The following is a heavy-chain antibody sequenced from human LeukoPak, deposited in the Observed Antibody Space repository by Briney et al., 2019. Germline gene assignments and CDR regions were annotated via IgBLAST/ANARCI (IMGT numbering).Heavy chain of an antibody. V-gene: IGHV1-69*05. Sequence: ASVKVSCKTSGGTFSRYAISWVRQAPGQGLEWMGRFIPIFGTANYALKFQGRVSITTDESTSTAYMELSSLRSDDTAVYYCASLGRGSYYSDFDYWGQGTLVTVSS. CDR2: FIPIFGTA. CDR1: GGTFSRYA. J-gene: IGHJ4*02. CDR3: ASLGRGSYYSDFDY. D-gene: IGHD1-26*01.